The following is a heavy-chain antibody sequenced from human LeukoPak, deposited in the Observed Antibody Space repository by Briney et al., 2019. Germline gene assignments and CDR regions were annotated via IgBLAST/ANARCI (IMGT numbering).Heavy chain of an antibody. V-gene: IGHV4-4*07. Sequence: SQTLSLTCTVSGGSINSYYWSWIRQPAGKGLEWIGRIYTSGSSNYNPSLKSRVTMSVDTSKNQFSLRLTSVTAADTAVYYCARAAYCDYRYYYFYLDVWGKGTTVTVSS. D-gene: IGHD4-17*01. CDR3: ARAAYCDYRYYYFYLDV. CDR2: IYTSGSS. CDR1: GGSINSYY. J-gene: IGHJ6*03.